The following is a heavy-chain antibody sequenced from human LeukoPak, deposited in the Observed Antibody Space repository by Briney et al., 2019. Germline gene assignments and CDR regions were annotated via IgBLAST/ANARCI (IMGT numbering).Heavy chain of an antibody. D-gene: IGHD3-22*01. J-gene: IGHJ4*02. V-gene: IGHV4-30-4*01. CDR2: IYYTGST. Sequence: SETLSLTCSVSGDSIRSGDNYWSWVRQPPGKDLEWIGYIYYTGSTSYNPSLQSRVIMTVDTSKNQFSLKLTSVTVTDTAVYFCARGSYYYDSTGHYFDYWGPGTLVTVSS. CDR3: ARGSYYYDSTGHYFDY. CDR1: GDSIRSGDNY.